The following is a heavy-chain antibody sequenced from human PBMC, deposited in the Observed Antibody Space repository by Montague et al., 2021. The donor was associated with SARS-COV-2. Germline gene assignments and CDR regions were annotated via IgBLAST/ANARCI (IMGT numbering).Heavy chain of an antibody. Sequence: SETLSLTCTVSSGSISNYYWSWIRQPPGKGLEWIGFISHTESTNYNPSLESRVSISIDTSKSQFSLRVRSVTAADTAVYYCARYAQFAYGLDVWGQGTTVTISS. CDR3: ARYAQFAYGLDV. CDR1: SGSISNYY. D-gene: IGHD3-16*01. CDR2: ISHTEST. V-gene: IGHV4-59*08. J-gene: IGHJ6*02.